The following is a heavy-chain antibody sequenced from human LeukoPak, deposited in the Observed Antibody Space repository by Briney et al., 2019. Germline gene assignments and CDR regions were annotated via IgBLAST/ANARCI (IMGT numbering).Heavy chain of an antibody. Sequence: PGGSPRLSCAASGFTFSSYWMHWVRQAPGKGLVWVSRINSDGSSTSYADYVKGRFTISRDNAKNTLYLQMNSRRAEDTAVYYCARAQRDIVVVVAATSTGGQGTLVSVSS. CDR3: ARAQRDIVVVVAATST. CDR2: INSDGSST. J-gene: IGHJ4*02. V-gene: IGHV3-74*01. CDR1: GFTFSSYW. D-gene: IGHD2-15*01.